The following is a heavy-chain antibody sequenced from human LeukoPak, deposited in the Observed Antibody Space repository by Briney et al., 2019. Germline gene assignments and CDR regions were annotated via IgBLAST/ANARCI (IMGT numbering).Heavy chain of an antibody. Sequence: GASVKVSCKASGGTFSSYAISWVRQAPGQGLEWMGGIIPIFGTANYAQKFQGRVTITADESTSTAYMELGSLRSEDTAVYYCARAFWSGYYSGNWFDPWGQGTLVTVSS. CDR1: GGTFSSYA. CDR2: IIPIFGTA. J-gene: IGHJ5*02. CDR3: ARAFWSGYYSGNWFDP. D-gene: IGHD3-3*01. V-gene: IGHV1-69*01.